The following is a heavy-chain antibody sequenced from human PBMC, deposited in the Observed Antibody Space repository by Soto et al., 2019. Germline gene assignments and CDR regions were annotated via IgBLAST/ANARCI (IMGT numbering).Heavy chain of an antibody. D-gene: IGHD2-8*01. CDR2: FSLSGTT. J-gene: IGHJ4*02. CDR1: GASLTGSSY. Sequence: QVQLQESGPGLMKPSETLSLTCTVSGASLTGSSYWSWIRPPAGKGLEWIGRFSLSGTTNYNPSLRSRVTMSADVSKNQFSLRLTSVTAADTSLYYCAMLMTPPGAPAWYYFDSWGQGTLVTVSS. CDR3: AMLMTPPGAPAWYYFDS. V-gene: IGHV4-4*07.